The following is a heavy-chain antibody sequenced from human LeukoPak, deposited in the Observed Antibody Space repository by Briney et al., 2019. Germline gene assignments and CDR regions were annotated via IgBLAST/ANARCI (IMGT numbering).Heavy chain of an antibody. CDR3: ATAHQPWELQGFDY. J-gene: IGHJ4*02. V-gene: IGHV1-24*01. Sequence: ASVTVSCKVSGYTLTELSMHWVRQAPGKGLEWMGGFDPEDGETIYAQKFQGRVTMTEDTSTDTAYTELSSLRSEDTAVYYCATAHQPWELQGFDYWGQGTLVTVSS. CDR2: FDPEDGET. CDR1: GYTLTELS. D-gene: IGHD1-26*01.